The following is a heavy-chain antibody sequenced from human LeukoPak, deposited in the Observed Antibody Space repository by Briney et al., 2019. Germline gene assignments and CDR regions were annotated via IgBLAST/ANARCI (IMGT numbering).Heavy chain of an antibody. CDR1: GGSISTYY. J-gene: IGHJ6*03. CDR2: IYYSGST. Sequence: SETLSLTCTVSGGSISTYYWSWIRQPPGKGLEWIGYIYYSGSTNYNPSLKSRVTISGDTSKNQSSLNLSSVTAADTAVYYCARVLRYCCGGNCYSGGLGYMDVWGKGTTVTISS. V-gene: IGHV4-59*01. CDR3: ARVLRYCCGGNCYSGGLGYMDV. D-gene: IGHD2-15*01.